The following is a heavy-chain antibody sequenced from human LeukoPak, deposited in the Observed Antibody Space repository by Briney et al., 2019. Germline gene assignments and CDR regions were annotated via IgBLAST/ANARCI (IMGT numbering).Heavy chain of an antibody. CDR3: AGAAVNDFDN. Sequence: ASVKVSCKASGYIFGAYYVHWVRQAPGQGLEWMGCINPKSGGAIYAQNFQGRVTLTRDTSISTAYMESTRLTSDDTAVYYCAGAAVNDFDNWGQGTLVTVSS. CDR1: GYIFGAYY. J-gene: IGHJ4*02. D-gene: IGHD2-8*01. CDR2: INPKSGGA. V-gene: IGHV1-2*02.